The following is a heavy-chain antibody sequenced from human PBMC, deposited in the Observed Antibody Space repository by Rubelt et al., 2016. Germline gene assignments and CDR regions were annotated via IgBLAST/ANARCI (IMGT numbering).Heavy chain of an antibody. Sequence: QVQLVQSGAEVKKPGASVKVSCKASGYTFTSYGVSWVRQAPGQGLEWMGWISGYNGNTYYAQKFQGRVTMTTESSQSTAYMELRTLRSDDTAVYYCAISLGYYYYGMDVWGQGTTVTVSS. CDR1: GYTFTSYG. CDR2: ISGYNGNT. J-gene: IGHJ6*02. V-gene: IGHV1-18*01. D-gene: IGHD3-16*01. CDR3: AISLGYYYYGMDV.